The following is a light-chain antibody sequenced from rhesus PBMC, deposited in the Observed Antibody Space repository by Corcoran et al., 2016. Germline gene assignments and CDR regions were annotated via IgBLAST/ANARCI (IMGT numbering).Light chain of an antibody. V-gene: IGKV1-43*02. CDR2: KAS. Sequence: DIQMTQSPSSLSASVGDRVTITCRASQGITTYLNWYQQKPGKDPKRLIYKASNLDNGVPSRFSGSGSGTDFTITINSLQPEDFATYYCLQYDSDPLTFGGGTKVELK. J-gene: IGKJ4*01. CDR3: LQYDSDPLT. CDR1: QGITTY.